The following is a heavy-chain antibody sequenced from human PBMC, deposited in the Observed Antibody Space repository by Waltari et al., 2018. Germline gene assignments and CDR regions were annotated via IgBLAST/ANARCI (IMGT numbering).Heavy chain of an antibody. Sequence: EVQLVQSGAEVKKSGEAPKISCTGSGYSFSSYWIGWVRQMPGKGLEWMGIIFPGDSEVRYSPSFQGQVTISADKSINTAYLQWSTLKASDTAMYYCARQDVDTDLVHYFDHWGQGALVTVSS. V-gene: IGHV5-51*01. CDR1: GYSFSSYW. D-gene: IGHD5-18*01. CDR3: ARQDVDTDLVHYFDH. J-gene: IGHJ4*02. CDR2: IFPGDSEV.